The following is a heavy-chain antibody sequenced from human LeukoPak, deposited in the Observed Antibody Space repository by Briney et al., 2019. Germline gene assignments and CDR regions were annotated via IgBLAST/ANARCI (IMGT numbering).Heavy chain of an antibody. D-gene: IGHD3-22*01. Sequence: GASVKVSCKASGYTFTGYYMHWVRQAPGQGLEWMGWINPNSGGKNYAQKFQGRVTMTRDTYISTDYMELSRLRSDDTAVYYCARDVTMIVVVITAEGAFDIWGQGTMVTVSS. CDR1: GYTFTGYY. CDR3: ARDVTMIVVVITAEGAFDI. V-gene: IGHV1-2*02. CDR2: INPNSGGK. J-gene: IGHJ3*02.